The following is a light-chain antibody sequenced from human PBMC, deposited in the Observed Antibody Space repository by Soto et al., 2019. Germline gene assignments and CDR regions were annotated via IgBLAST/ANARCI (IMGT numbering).Light chain of an antibody. CDR2: EVS. J-gene: IGLJ2*01. V-gene: IGLV2-23*02. CDR1: SSDVGSYNL. CDR3: CSYAGSPPYVV. Sequence: QSALTQPASVSGSPGQSITISCTGTSSDVGSYNLVSWYQQHPGKVPKLMIYEVSKRPSGVSNRFSGSKSGNTASLTISGLQAEDEADYYCCSYAGSPPYVVFGGGTKLTVL.